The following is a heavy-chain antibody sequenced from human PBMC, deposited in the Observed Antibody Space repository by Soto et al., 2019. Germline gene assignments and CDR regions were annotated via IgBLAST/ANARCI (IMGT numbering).Heavy chain of an antibody. J-gene: IGHJ6*02. CDR2: IGGSGSNT. CDR3: ARVVRHFDTPYGMDG. V-gene: IGHV3-23*01. Sequence: GGSLRLSCAASGFTFSNYAMSWVRQAPGKGLEWVSGIGGSGSNTYYADSVKGRFTISRDNSKNTLFLQMNNLRAEDTAEYYCARVVRHFDTPYGMDGWGQGTTVTVSS. D-gene: IGHD3-9*01. CDR1: GFTFSNYA.